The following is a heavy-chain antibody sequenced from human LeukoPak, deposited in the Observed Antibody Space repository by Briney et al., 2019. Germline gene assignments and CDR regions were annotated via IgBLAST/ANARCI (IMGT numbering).Heavy chain of an antibody. V-gene: IGHV4-39*07. CDR1: SGSISSSTYY. CDR3: ARRGYTVTGAPELDY. Sequence: PSETLSLTCTVSSGSISSSTYYWGWIRQPPGKGLEWIGEINHSGSTNYNPSLKSRVTISVDTSKNQFSLKLSSVTAADTAVYYCARRGYTVTGAPELDYWGQGTLVTVSS. D-gene: IGHD4-17*01. CDR2: INHSGST. J-gene: IGHJ4*02.